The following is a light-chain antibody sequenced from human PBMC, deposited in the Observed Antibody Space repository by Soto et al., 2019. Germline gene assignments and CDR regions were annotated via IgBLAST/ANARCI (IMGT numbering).Light chain of an antibody. V-gene: IGKV3-15*01. Sequence: EIVMTQSPVTLSASPGERVSLSCRGSQSVDSYLAWHQQKPGQAPRLLIYAGSTRATGIPGRFSGSGSGTEFTLTISSLQSEDFAVYYCQQYKNWPKTFGQGTKVEIK. CDR1: QSVDSY. CDR3: QQYKNWPKT. J-gene: IGKJ1*01. CDR2: AGS.